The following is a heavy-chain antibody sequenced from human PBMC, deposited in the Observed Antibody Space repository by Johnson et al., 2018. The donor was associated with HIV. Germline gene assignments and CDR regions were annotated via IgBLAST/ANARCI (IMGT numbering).Heavy chain of an antibody. J-gene: IGHJ3*02. D-gene: IGHD1-1*01. CDR2: INWNGGST. V-gene: IGHV3-20*04. CDR1: GFMFEDYG. Sequence: VQLVESGGGVLRPGGSLRLSCEGFGFMFEDYGMSWVRQAPGKGLEWVSGINWNGGSTGYADSVKGRFTISRDNAKNSLYLQMNSLRGEDTALYYCARVQPVGGSYHDAFDIWGQGTMVTVSS. CDR3: ARVQPVGGSYHDAFDI.